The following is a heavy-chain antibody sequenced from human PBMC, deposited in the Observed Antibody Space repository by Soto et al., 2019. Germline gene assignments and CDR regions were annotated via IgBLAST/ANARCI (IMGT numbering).Heavy chain of an antibody. CDR3: ARGGDDYDILTGYPTVPYYYGMDV. V-gene: IGHV1-18*01. CDR1: GYTFTSYG. Sequence: ASVKVSCKASGYTFTSYGISWVRQAPGQGLEWMGWISAYNGNTNYAQKLQGRVTMTTDESTSTAYMELRSLRSEDTAVYYCARGGDDYDILTGYPTVPYYYGMDVWGQGTTVTVSS. CDR2: ISAYNGNT. D-gene: IGHD3-9*01. J-gene: IGHJ6*02.